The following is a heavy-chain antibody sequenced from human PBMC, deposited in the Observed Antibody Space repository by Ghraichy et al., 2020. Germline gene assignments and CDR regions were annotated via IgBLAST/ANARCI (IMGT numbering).Heavy chain of an antibody. CDR2: IYYSGST. Sequence: SETLSLTCTVSGGSISSSSYYWGWIRQPPGKGLEWIGSIYYSGSTYYNPSLKSRVTISVDTSKNQFSLKLSSVTAADTAVYYCARHGPSYSNYQPYNWFDPWGQGTLVTVSS. D-gene: IGHD4-11*01. J-gene: IGHJ5*02. CDR1: GGSISSSSYY. CDR3: ARHGPSYSNYQPYNWFDP. V-gene: IGHV4-39*01.